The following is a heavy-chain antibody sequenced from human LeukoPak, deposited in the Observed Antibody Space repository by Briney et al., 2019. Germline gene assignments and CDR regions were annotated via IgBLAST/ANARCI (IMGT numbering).Heavy chain of an antibody. J-gene: IGHJ4*02. D-gene: IGHD3-3*01. V-gene: IGHV3-49*04. CDR1: GLTFGDYA. Sequence: GGSLRLSCTASGLTFGDYAMSWVRQAPGKGLEWVGFIRSKAYGGTTEYAASVKGRFTISRDDSKSIAYLQMNSLKTEDTAVYYCTRERGAHYDFWSGYYVGAFDYWGQGTLVTVSS. CDR2: IRSKAYGGTT. CDR3: TRERGAHYDFWSGYYVGAFDY.